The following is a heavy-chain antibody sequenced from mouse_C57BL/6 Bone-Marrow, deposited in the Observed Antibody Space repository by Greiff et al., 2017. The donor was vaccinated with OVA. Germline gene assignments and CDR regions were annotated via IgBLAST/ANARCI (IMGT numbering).Heavy chain of an antibody. D-gene: IGHD2-2*01. J-gene: IGHJ4*01. CDR1: GFPITSGYY. CDR2: ITHSGDT. CDR3: AGALYAYDGPYYSMDD. V-gene: IGHV12-3*01. Sequence: QVQLQQSGPGLVKPSQSLFLTCSITGFPITSGYYWIWNRQSPGKPLEWMGYITHSGDTFYNPSLQSPTSITRETSNNQFYLHMNSVTIEYTAMYYYAGALYAYDGPYYSMDDWGQGTSVTVSS.